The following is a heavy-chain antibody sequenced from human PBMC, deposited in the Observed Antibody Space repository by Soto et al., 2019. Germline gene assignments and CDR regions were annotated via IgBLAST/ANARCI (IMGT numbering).Heavy chain of an antibody. D-gene: IGHD3-3*01. CDR2: IKQDGSEK. J-gene: IGHJ4*02. CDR3: AREEYDFWSGYYDDY. CDR1: GFTFSSYW. V-gene: IGHV3-7*01. Sequence: GGSLRLSCAASGFTFSSYWMSWVRQAPGKGLEWVANIKQDGSEKYYVDSVKGRFTISRDNAKNSLYLQMNSLRAEDTAVYYCAREEYDFWSGYYDDYWGQGTLVTV.